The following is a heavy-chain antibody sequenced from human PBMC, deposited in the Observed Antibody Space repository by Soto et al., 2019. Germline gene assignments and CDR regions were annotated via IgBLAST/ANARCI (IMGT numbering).Heavy chain of an antibody. V-gene: IGHV1-2*04. Sequence: QVQLVQSGAEVKKPGASVKVSCKASGYTFTGYYRHWVRQSPGQGLRWMGWTNPNSGGTNYAQKFQGWVTMTRDTSISTAYMELSRLRSDDTAVYYCARDRSSGSGWCDYWGQGTLVTVSS. CDR2: TNPNSGGT. J-gene: IGHJ4*02. CDR1: GYTFTGYY. CDR3: ARDRSSGSGWCDY. D-gene: IGHD6-19*01.